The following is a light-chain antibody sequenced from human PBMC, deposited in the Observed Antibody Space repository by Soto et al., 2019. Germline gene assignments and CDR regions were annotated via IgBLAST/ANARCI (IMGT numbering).Light chain of an antibody. Sequence: DIQMTQSPSSLSASVGDRVTITCRASQSISSYLNWYQQKPGKAPKLLIYAASSLQSGVPSRFSGSGPGTQFTLTINGLQPDDFATYYCQQYDNYKPLTFGGGTKVDIK. CDR1: QSISSY. V-gene: IGKV1-39*01. CDR3: QQYDNYKPLT. J-gene: IGKJ4*01. CDR2: AAS.